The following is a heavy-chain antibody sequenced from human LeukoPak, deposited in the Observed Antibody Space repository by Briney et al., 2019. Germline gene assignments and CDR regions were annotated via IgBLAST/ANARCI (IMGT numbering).Heavy chain of an antibody. CDR1: GFTFSSYW. V-gene: IGHV3-7*01. D-gene: IGHD3-3*01. Sequence: GGSLRLSCAASGFTFSSYWMSWVRQAPGKGLEWVANIKQDGSEKYYVDSVKGRFTISRDNAKNSLYLQMNSLRAEDTAVYYCARLWHGYDFWSGLRGHIDYWGQGTLVTVSS. CDR3: ARLWHGYDFWSGLRGHIDY. CDR2: IKQDGSEK. J-gene: IGHJ4*02.